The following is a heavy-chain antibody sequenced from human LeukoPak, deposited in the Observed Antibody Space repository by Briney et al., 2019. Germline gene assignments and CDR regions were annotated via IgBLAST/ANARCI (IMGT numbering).Heavy chain of an antibody. Sequence: ASVKVSCKASGYTFTGYYMHWVRQAPGQGLEWMGWINPNSGGTNYAQKFQGRVTMTRDTSISTAYMELSRLRSDDTAVYYCARARPGHARCSSTSCSNWLDPWGQGTLVTVSS. J-gene: IGHJ5*02. CDR1: GYTFTGYY. CDR2: INPNSGGT. D-gene: IGHD2-2*01. CDR3: ARARPGHARCSSTSCSNWLDP. V-gene: IGHV1-2*02.